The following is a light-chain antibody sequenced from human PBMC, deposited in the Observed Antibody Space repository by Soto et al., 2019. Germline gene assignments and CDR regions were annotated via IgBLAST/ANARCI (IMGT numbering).Light chain of an antibody. CDR2: DAS. V-gene: IGKV3-11*01. J-gene: IGKJ4*01. CDR3: QKYNEWPLT. CDR1: QSVSSY. Sequence: VLWQSPATLSLSHGERATLSCRASQSVSSYLAWYQQKPGQAPRLLIYDASNRATGIPARFSGSGSGTEFTLTISSLQSEDFAVYYCQKYNEWPLTFGGGTKVDIK.